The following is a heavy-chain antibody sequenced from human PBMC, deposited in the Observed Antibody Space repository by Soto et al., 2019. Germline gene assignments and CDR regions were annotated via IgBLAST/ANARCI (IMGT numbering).Heavy chain of an antibody. CDR1: GFTFSTYW. Sequence: GGSLRLSCAASGFTFSTYWMTWARQAPEKGLECVAHINPDGRVKLYVDSVKGRFTISRDNAKNSLYLQMNSLRDEDTAVYYCVTDGRYADFWGLGALVTVSS. V-gene: IGHV3-7*01. D-gene: IGHD2-2*01. CDR3: VTDGRYADF. J-gene: IGHJ4*02. CDR2: INPDGRVK.